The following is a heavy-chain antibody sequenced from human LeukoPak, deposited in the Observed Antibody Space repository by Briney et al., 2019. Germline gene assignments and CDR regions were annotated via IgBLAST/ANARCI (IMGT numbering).Heavy chain of an antibody. J-gene: IGHJ5*02. CDR1: SGSISSYY. V-gene: IGHV4-59*01. CDR2: IYYSGST. Sequence: SETLSLTCTVSSGSISSYYWSWLRQPPGKGLEWRGYIYYSGSTNYNPSLKSRVTISVDTSKNQFSLKLTSVTAADTAVYYCARDLGWFDPWGQGTLVTVSS. CDR3: ARDLGWFDP.